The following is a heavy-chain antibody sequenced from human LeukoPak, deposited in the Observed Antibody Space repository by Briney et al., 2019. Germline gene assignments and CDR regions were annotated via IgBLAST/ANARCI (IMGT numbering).Heavy chain of an antibody. CDR3: ARGGRGRLDY. CDR1: GGSFSGYY. Sequence: SETLSLTCAVYGGSFSGYYWSWIRQPPGKGLEWIGEINHSGSTNYNPSLKSRVTISVDTSKNQISLKLSSVTAADTAVYYCARGGRGRLDYWGQGTLVTVSS. D-gene: IGHD1-26*01. CDR2: INHSGST. J-gene: IGHJ4*02. V-gene: IGHV4-34*01.